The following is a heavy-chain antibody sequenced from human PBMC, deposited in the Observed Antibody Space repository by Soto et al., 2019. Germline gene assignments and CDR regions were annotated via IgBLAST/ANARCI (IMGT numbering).Heavy chain of an antibody. Sequence: PGGSLRLSCAASGFTFSSYAMSWVRQAPGKGLEWVSAISGSGGSTYYADSVKGRCTISRDNSKNTLYLQMNSLRAEDTAVYSCPKFEGYSSSWTSTDYWGQGTLVTVSS. CDR1: GFTFSSYA. CDR3: PKFEGYSSSWTSTDY. CDR2: ISGSGGST. D-gene: IGHD6-13*01. V-gene: IGHV3-23*01. J-gene: IGHJ4*02.